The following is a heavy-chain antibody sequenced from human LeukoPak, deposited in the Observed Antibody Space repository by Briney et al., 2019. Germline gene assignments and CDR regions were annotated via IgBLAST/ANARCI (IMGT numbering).Heavy chain of an antibody. CDR1: GFTFSDYY. J-gene: IGHJ4*02. D-gene: IGHD6-13*01. CDR2: ISSSGSTI. CDR3: ARESYSSSWYSYYDSSWVDC. Sequence: GGSLRLSCAASGFTFSDYYMSWIRQAPGKGLEWVSYISSSGSTIYYADSVKGRFTISRDNSKNTLYLQMNSLRAEDTAVYYCARESYSSSWYSYYDSSWVDCWGQGTLVTVSS. V-gene: IGHV3-11*04.